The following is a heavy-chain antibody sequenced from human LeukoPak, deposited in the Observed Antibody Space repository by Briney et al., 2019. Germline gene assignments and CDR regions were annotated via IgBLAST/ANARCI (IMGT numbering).Heavy chain of an antibody. CDR1: GFTFSTYA. V-gene: IGHV3-15*01. CDR2: IKSKTDGGTT. CDR3: TDKRRGGFAP. J-gene: IGHJ5*02. D-gene: IGHD1-1*01. Sequence: GGSLRLSCAASGFTFSTYAMNWVRQAPGKGLEWVGRIKSKTDGGTTDYAAPVKGRFTISRDDSKNTLYLQMNSLKTEDTAVYYCTDKRRGGFAPWGQGTLVTVSA.